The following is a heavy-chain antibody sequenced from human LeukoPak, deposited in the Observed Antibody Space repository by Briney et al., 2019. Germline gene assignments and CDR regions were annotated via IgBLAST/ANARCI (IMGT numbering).Heavy chain of an antibody. CDR3: ARDHCSSTSCFPSGTNYFDS. CDR1: GFTFSSYT. Sequence: GGSLRLSCAASGFTFSSYTMNWVRQAPGKGLEWVSSISSSRSYIYNADSVKGRFTISRDNAKNSLYLQMNSLRAEDTAVYYCARDHCSSTSCFPSGTNYFDSWGQGTPVTVSS. CDR2: ISSSRSYI. D-gene: IGHD2-2*01. J-gene: IGHJ4*02. V-gene: IGHV3-21*01.